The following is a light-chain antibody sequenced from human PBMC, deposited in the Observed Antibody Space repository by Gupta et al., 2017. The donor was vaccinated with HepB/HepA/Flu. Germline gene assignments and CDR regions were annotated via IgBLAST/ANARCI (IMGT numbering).Light chain of an antibody. J-gene: IGLJ3*02. V-gene: IGLV1-44*01. CDR3: AAWDDSLNGRV. CDR1: SSNIGSNT. Sequence: QSVLTQPPSASGTPGQRVTLSCSGRSSNIGSNTVNWYQQLPGTAPKLRSYSNNQRPSGVPDRFSGSKSGTSASLAISGLQSEDEADYYCAAWDDSLNGRVFGGGTKLTVL. CDR2: SNN.